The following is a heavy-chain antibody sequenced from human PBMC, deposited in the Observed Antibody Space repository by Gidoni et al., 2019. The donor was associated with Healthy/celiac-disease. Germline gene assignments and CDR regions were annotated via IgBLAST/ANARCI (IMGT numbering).Heavy chain of an antibody. D-gene: IGHD4-4*01. Sequence: QVQLQESGPGLVKPSQTLSLPCPVSGCSISSGGYYWSWIRPHPGKGLEWIGYIYYSGSTDYNPSLKSRVTISVDTSKNQFSLKLSSVTAADTAVYYCARTTYSNYDVWGQGTLVTVSS. J-gene: IGHJ4*02. CDR2: IYYSGST. CDR3: ARTTYSNYDV. V-gene: IGHV4-31*03. CDR1: GCSISSGGYY.